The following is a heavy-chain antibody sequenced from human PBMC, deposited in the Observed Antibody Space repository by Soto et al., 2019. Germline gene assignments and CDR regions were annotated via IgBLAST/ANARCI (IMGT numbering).Heavy chain of an antibody. CDR3: AREFYYDSSGYYGGWFDP. V-gene: IGHV4-59*01. D-gene: IGHD3-22*01. J-gene: IGHJ5*02. CDR1: GGSISSYY. Sequence: SETLSLTCTVSGGSISSYYWSWIRQPPGKGLEWIGDFYSSGSPHHNPSLKNRVSISEDRSKNEFSLKLSSVTAADTAIYYCAREFYYDSSGYYGGWFDPWGQGTLVT. CDR2: FYSSGSP.